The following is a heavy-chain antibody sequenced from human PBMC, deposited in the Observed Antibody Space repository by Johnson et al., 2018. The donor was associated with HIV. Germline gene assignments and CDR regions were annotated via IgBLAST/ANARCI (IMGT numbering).Heavy chain of an antibody. Sequence: QVQLVESGGGVVQPGRSLRLSCAASGFTFSSYAMHWVRQAPGKGLEWVAVISYDGSNKYYADSVKGRFTISRDNSKNTLYLQMNSLRAEDTAVYYCAEGNHGIWGQGTMVTVSS. CDR3: AEGNHGI. CDR1: GFTFSSYA. V-gene: IGHV3-30*04. D-gene: IGHD2/OR15-2a*01. CDR2: ISYDGSNK. J-gene: IGHJ3*02.